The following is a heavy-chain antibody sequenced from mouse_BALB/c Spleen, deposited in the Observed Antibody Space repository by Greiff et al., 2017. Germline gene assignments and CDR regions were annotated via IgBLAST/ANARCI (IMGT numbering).Heavy chain of an antibody. V-gene: IGHV5-17*02. CDR2: ISSGSSTI. Sequence: EVMLVESGGGLVQPGGSRKLSCAASGFTFSSFGMHWVRQATEKGLEWVAYISSGSSTIYYADTVKGRFTISRDNPKNTLFLQMTSLRSEDTAMYYCARWGSRYWYFDVWGAGTTVTVSS. J-gene: IGHJ1*01. CDR3: ARWGSRYWYFDV. CDR1: GFTFSSFG.